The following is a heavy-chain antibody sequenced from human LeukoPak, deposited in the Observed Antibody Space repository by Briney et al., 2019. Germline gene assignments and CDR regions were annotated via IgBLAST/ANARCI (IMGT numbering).Heavy chain of an antibody. Sequence: PSETLSLTCTVSGGSISSSSYYWGWIRQPPGKGLEWIGRIYTSGSTNYNPSLKSRVTISVDTSKNQFSLKLSSVTAADTAVYYCARSTHLYYVILTGYYGQYYYYYMDVWGKGTTVTISS. V-gene: IGHV4-39*07. D-gene: IGHD3-9*01. CDR3: ARSTHLYYVILTGYYGQYYYYYMDV. J-gene: IGHJ6*03. CDR2: IYTSGST. CDR1: GGSISSSSYY.